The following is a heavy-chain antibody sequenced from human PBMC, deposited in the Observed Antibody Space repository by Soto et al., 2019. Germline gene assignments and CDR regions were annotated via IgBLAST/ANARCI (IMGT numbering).Heavy chain of an antibody. CDR1: GFTFSSYA. V-gene: IGHV3-23*01. D-gene: IGHD1-26*01. J-gene: IGHJ4*02. CDR2: ISGSGGST. CDR3: AKDRSYSGSYEHFDY. Sequence: PGGSLRLSCAASGFTFSSYAMSWVRQAPGKGLEWVSAISGSGGSTYYADSVKGRITISRDNSKNTLYLQMNSLRAEDTAVYYCAKDRSYSGSYEHFDYWGQGTLVTVSS.